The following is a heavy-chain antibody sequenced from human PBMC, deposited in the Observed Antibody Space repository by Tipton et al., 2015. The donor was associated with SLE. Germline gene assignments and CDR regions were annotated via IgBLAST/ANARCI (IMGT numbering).Heavy chain of an antibody. Sequence: TLSLTCTVSGDSISSSSYYWSWIRQSPGKGLEWIGEVNHLGTIYYNASLKSRVTISIDTSKSHFSLKRTSVTAADTAVYYCARMEGMITYGGIAGLWGQGTVVTVSS. CDR1: GDSISSSSYY. V-gene: IGHV4-39*02. CDR2: VNHLGTI. J-gene: IGHJ4*02. CDR3: ARMEGMITYGGIAGL. D-gene: IGHD3-16*01.